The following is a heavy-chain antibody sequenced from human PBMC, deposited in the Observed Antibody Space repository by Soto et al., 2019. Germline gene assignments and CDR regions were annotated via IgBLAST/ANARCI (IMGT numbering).Heavy chain of an antibody. V-gene: IGHV3-30*18. D-gene: IGHD1-26*01. CDR2: ISYDGSNT. J-gene: IGHJ4*02. CDR3: AKEGGLSGSYYISSSYYFDY. Sequence: GGSLRLSCLASGFTFSSYGMHWVPPAPGKGLEWVAIISYDGSNTYYADSVKGRFTISRDNSKNTLYLQMNSLRAEDTSVYYCAKEGGLSGSYYISSSYYFDYWGQGTLVTAPQ. CDR1: GFTFSSYG.